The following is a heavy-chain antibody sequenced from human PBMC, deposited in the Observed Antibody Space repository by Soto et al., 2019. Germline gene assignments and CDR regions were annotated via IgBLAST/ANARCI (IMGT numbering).Heavy chain of an antibody. J-gene: IGHJ6*02. D-gene: IGHD1-20*01. CDR2: INAANGNT. CDR3: ARRGITGTNYYYYGLDV. V-gene: IGHV1-3*01. CDR1: GYTFTNYA. Sequence: VKVSCNASGYTFTNYAIHWVRQAPGQSLEWMGWINAANGNTKSSQKFRGRATLTTDTSASTAYMELSSLRSEDTAVYYCARRGITGTNYYYYGLDVWGQGTTVTVSS.